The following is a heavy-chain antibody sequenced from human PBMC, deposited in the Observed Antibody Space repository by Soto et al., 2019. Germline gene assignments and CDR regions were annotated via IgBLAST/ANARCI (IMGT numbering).Heavy chain of an antibody. J-gene: IGHJ5*02. CDR1: GGTFSSYA. CDR2: IIPIFGTA. CDR3: ARDAVVPSPAASPTCFDP. Sequence: QVQLVQSGAEVKKPGSSVKVSCKASGGTFSSYAISWVRQAPGQGLEWMGGIIPIFGTANYAQKFQGRVTITADESTSPAYMELSSLSSEDTAVYYCARDAVVPSPAASPTCFDPWGQGTLVTVSS. D-gene: IGHD2-2*01. V-gene: IGHV1-69*01.